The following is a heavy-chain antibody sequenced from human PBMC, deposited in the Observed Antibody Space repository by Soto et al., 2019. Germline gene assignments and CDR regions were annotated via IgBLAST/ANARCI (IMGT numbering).Heavy chain of an antibody. CDR3: ARAGHYSTSGYSLNTFDY. J-gene: IGHJ4*02. D-gene: IGHD2-2*01. CDR1: GYTFTNYG. CDR2: VHTFNGHT. V-gene: IGHV1-18*01. Sequence: QVQLVQSGAEVRKPGASVPVSCKASGYTFTNYGFIWVRQAPGQGLEWVGWVHTFNGHTHYAQKFQGRDTMTTDTSTGTAYMELRSLRSDDTAVYYCARAGHYSTSGYSLNTFDYWGQGTLVTVSS.